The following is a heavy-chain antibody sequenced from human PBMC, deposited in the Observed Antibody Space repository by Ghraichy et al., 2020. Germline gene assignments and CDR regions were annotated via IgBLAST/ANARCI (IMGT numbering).Heavy chain of an antibody. D-gene: IGHD2-21*02. CDR1: GFTFTSYS. CDR3: AKDAVTANGRWDGFDI. CDR2: INGSGAKI. J-gene: IGHJ3*02. V-gene: IGHV3-23*01. Sequence: GESLRLSCAASGFTFTSYSMSWVRQAPTKGLEWVSSINGSGAKINYADSVKGRFTISRDNSKNTLYLQMNSLRADDTAVYYCAKDAVTANGRWDGFDIWGQGTTVTVSS.